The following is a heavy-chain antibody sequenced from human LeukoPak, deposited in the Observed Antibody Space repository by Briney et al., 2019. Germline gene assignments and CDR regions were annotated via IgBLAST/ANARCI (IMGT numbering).Heavy chain of an antibody. J-gene: IGHJ4*02. CDR2: ISSSSSYI. D-gene: IGHD3-22*01. CDR3: ARTPSYYYDSSGYYYFPFDY. Sequence: RGSLRLSCAASGFTFSSYSMNWVRQAPGKGLEWVSSISSSSSYIYYADSVKGRFTISRDNAKNSLYLQMNSLRAEDTAVYYCARTPSYYYDSSGYYYFPFDYWGQGTLVTVSS. CDR1: GFTFSSYS. V-gene: IGHV3-21*01.